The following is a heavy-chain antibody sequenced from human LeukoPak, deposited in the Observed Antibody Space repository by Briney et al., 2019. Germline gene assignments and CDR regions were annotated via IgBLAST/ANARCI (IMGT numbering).Heavy chain of an antibody. CDR1: GGSFSGYY. CDR2: INHSGST. J-gene: IGHJ4*02. CDR3: ARRGRGRGMVRGVTTYYFDY. D-gene: IGHD3-10*01. V-gene: IGHV4-34*01. Sequence: SETLSLTCAVYGGSFSGYYWSWIRQPPGKGLEWIGEINHSGSTNYNPSLKSRVTISVDTSKNQFSLKLSSVTAADTAVYYCARRGRGRGMVRGVTTYYFDYWGQGTLVTVSS.